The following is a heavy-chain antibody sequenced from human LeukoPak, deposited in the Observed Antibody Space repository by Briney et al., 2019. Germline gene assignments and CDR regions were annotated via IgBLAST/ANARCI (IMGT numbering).Heavy chain of an antibody. V-gene: IGHV4-59*01. CDR2: IYYSGST. CDR3: ARSGILWFGELLSYNWFDP. Sequence: SETLSLTCTVSGGSISGYYWSWIRQPPGKGLEWIGYIYYSGSTNYNPSLKSRVTISVDTSKNQFSLKLSSVTAADTAVHYCARSGILWFGELLSYNWFDPWGQGTMVTVSS. J-gene: IGHJ5*02. CDR1: GGSISGYY. D-gene: IGHD3-10*01.